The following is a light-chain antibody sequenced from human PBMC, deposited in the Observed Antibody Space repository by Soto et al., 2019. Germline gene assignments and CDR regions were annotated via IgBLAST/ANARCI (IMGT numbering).Light chain of an antibody. CDR3: HQYHNRWT. CDR1: ESVSSN. Sequence: EVVMTQSPATLSVSPGEGATLSCRASESVSSNLAWFQQKPGQPPRLLIYGTSTRAAGVPARFSGSGSGTEFTLTISSLLSEDFAIYYCHQYHNRWTFGLGTRVEV. CDR2: GTS. J-gene: IGKJ1*01. V-gene: IGKV3-15*01.